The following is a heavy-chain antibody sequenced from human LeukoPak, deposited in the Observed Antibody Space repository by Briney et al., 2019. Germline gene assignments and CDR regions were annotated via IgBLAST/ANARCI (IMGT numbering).Heavy chain of an antibody. CDR1: GFTFSNYW. CDR3: ARGRGSYVPLDI. D-gene: IGHD3-16*01. CDR2: IYSGGST. Sequence: GGSLRLSCAASGFTFSNYWMTWVRQAPGKGLEWVSVIYSGGSTYYADSVKGRFTISRDNSKNTLYLQMNSLRAEDTAVYYCARGRGSYVPLDIWGQGTMVTVSS. J-gene: IGHJ3*02. V-gene: IGHV3-66*01.